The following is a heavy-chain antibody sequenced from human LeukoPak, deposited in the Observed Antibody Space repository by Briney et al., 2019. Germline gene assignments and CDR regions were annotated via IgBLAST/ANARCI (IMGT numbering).Heavy chain of an antibody. CDR3: ASGGSMVRGVNEDY. V-gene: IGHV1-8*01. CDR2: MNPNSGNT. CDR1: GYTFTGYD. J-gene: IGHJ4*02. D-gene: IGHD3-10*01. Sequence: GASVKVSCKASGYTFTGYDINWVRQATGQGLEWMGWMNPNSGNTGYAQKFQGRVTMTRNTSISTAYMELSSLRSEDTAVYYCASGGSMVRGVNEDYWGQGTLVTVSS.